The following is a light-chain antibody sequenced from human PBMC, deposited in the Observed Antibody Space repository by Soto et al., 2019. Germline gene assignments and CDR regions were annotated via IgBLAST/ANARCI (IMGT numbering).Light chain of an antibody. V-gene: IGKV3-15*01. J-gene: IGKJ1*01. CDR3: QQYNNWPQT. Sequence: ERVMTQSPVTLSVSPGESVTLSCRASQIVGTNLAWYQQKPGQAPSLLIYGVSTRATGIPTRFSGSGSGRQFTLTISSLQSEDFAVYYCQQYNNWPQTFGQGTKVEIK. CDR1: QIVGTN. CDR2: GVS.